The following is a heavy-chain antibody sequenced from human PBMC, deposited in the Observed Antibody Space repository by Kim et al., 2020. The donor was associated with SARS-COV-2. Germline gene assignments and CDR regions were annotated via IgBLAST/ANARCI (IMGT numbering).Heavy chain of an antibody. CDR1: GFIFTDYY. D-gene: IGHD3-9*01. CDR3: ARSRRGILWYFDL. J-gene: IGHJ4*02. CDR2: ISSDAETK. Sequence: GGSLRLSCAASGFIFTDYYMNWIRQAPGKGLEWLSHISSDAETKYYADSVKGLFTISKDTAKKTLYLQMNNLRTEDSAVYFCARSRRGILWYFDLWGQGT. V-gene: IGHV3-11*01.